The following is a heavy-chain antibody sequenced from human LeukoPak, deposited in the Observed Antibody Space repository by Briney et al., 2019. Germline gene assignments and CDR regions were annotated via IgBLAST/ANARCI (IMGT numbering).Heavy chain of an antibody. J-gene: IGHJ4*02. CDR2: IYYSGST. CDR1: GGSISSYY. CDR3: ARDLSDDQPFDY. D-gene: IGHD2/OR15-2a*01. Sequence: SSETLSLTCTVSGGSISSYYWSWIRQPPGKGLEWIGYIYYSGSTNYNPSLKSRVTISVDTSKNQFSLKLSSVTAADTAVYYCARDLSDDQPFDYWGQGTLVTVSS. V-gene: IGHV4-59*01.